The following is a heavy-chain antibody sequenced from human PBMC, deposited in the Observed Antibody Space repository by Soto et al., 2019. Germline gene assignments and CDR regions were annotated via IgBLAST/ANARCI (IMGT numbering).Heavy chain of an antibody. V-gene: IGHV3-15*07. CDR1: GFTFSNAG. CDR3: TTGADTAMADYYYYYGMDV. D-gene: IGHD5-18*01. CDR2: IKSKTDGGAT. J-gene: IGHJ6*02. Sequence: GGSLRLSRAASGFTFSNAGMNWVRQASGTGLEWVGRIKSKTDGGATDYAAPVKGRFTISRDDSKNTLYLQMNSLKTEDTAVYYCTTGADTAMADYYYYYGMDVWGQGTTVTVSS.